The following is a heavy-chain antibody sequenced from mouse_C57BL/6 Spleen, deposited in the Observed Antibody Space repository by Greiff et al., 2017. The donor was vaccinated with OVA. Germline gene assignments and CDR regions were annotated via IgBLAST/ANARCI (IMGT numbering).Heavy chain of an antibody. D-gene: IGHD2-4*01. V-gene: IGHV5-17*01. Sequence: EVNVVESGGGLVKPGGSLKLSCAASGFTFSDYGMHWVRQAPEKGLEWVAYISSGSSTIYYADTVKGRFTISRDNAKNTLFLQMTSLRSEDTAMYYCARPYYDYDVGFAYWGQGTLVTVSA. CDR3: ARPYYDYDVGFAY. CDR2: ISSGSSTI. CDR1: GFTFSDYG. J-gene: IGHJ3*01.